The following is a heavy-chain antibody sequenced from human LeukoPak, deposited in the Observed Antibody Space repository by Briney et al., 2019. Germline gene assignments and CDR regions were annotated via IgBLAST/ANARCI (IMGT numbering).Heavy chain of an antibody. CDR1: GGSISSYY. D-gene: IGHD1-7*01. Sequence: SETLSLSCTVSGGSISSYYWSWIRQPPGKGLEWIGYIYYSGSTNYNPSLKSRVTISVDTSKNQFSLKLSSVTAADTAVYYCARGTWNYVDFDYWGQGTLVTVSS. J-gene: IGHJ4*02. V-gene: IGHV4-59*01. CDR2: IYYSGST. CDR3: ARGTWNYVDFDY.